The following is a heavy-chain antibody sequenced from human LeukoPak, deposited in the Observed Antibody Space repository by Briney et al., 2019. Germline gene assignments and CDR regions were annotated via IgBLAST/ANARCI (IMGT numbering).Heavy chain of an antibody. V-gene: IGHV3-33*06. CDR3: AKDRRWLQSPLDY. J-gene: IGHJ4*02. CDR2: IWYDGSNK. D-gene: IGHD5-24*01. CDR1: GFTFSSYG. Sequence: PGGSLRLSCAASGFTFSSYGMHWVRQAPGKGLEWVAVIWYDGSNKYYADSVKGRFTISRDNSKNTLYLQMNSLRAEDTAVYYCAKDRRWLQSPLDYWGQGTLVTVSS.